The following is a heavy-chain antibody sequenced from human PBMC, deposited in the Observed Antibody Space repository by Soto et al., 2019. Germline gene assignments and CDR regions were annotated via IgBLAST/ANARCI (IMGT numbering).Heavy chain of an antibody. J-gene: IGHJ4*02. CDR3: ARGRKGFSSSCYVD. D-gene: IGHD6-13*01. Sequence: SETLSLTCAVYGGSFSSYYWTWIRQPPGKGLEWIGEINDSGGTDYNPSLKSRVTISLDTSKNQLSLKLSSVTAADTAVYYCARGRKGFSSSCYVDWGQGTLVTVSS. CDR2: INDSGGT. CDR1: GGSFSSYY. V-gene: IGHV4-34*01.